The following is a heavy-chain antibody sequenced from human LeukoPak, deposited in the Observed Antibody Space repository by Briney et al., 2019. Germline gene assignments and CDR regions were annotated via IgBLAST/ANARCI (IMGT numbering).Heavy chain of an antibody. J-gene: IGHJ4*02. CDR1: GFTFSDYY. D-gene: IGHD3-16*01. Sequence: GGPLRLSCAASGFTFSDYYMSWIRQAPGKGLEWVSYISSSGSTIYYADSVKGRFTISRDNAKNSLYLQMNSLRAADTAVSYCACTDGGIPLYYFDYWGQGTLVTVSS. V-gene: IGHV3-11*04. CDR3: ACTDGGIPLYYFDY. CDR2: ISSSGSTI.